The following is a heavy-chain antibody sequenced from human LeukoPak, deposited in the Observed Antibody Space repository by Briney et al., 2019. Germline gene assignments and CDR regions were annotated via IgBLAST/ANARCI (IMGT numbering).Heavy chain of an antibody. J-gene: IGHJ4*02. CDR3: AKDELYYYGSGSYGTD. CDR2: IRYDGSNK. Sequence: PGGSLRLSCAASGFTFSSYGMHWVRQAPGKGLEWVAFIRYDGSNKYYADSVKGRFTISRDNSKNTLYLQMNSLRAEDTAVYYCAKDELYYYGSGSYGTDWGQGTLVTVSS. V-gene: IGHV3-30*02. CDR1: GFTFSSYG. D-gene: IGHD3-10*01.